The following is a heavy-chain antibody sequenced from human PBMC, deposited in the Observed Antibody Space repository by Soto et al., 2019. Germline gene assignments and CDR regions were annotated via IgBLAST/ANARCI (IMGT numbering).Heavy chain of an antibody. CDR2: IYYSGST. Sequence: CTVSGGSISSYYWSWIRQPPGKGLEWIGYIYYSGSTNYNPSLKSRVTISVDTSKNQFSLKLSSVTAADTAVYYCXXXXXXXXXXYPHYYYYGMDVXXQXTTVTVSX. J-gene: IGHJ6*01. D-gene: IGHD3-16*02. CDR1: GGSISSYY. V-gene: IGHV4-59*01. CDR3: XXXXXXXXXXYPHYYYYGMDV.